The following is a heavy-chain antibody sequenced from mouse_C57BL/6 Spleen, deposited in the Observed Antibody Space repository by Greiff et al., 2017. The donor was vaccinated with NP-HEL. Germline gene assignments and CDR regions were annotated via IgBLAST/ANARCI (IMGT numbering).Heavy chain of an antibody. J-gene: IGHJ1*03. D-gene: IGHD1-1*01. CDR1: GYTFTEYT. CDR3: ARHEDRYYYGSSHWYFDV. Sequence: VQLKESGAELVKPGASVKLSCKASGYTFTEYTIHWVKQRSGQGLEWIGWFYPGSGSIKYNEKFKDKATLTADKSSSTVYMELSRLTSEDSAVYFCARHEDRYYYGSSHWYFDVWGTGTTVTVSS. V-gene: IGHV1-62-2*01. CDR2: FYPGSGSI.